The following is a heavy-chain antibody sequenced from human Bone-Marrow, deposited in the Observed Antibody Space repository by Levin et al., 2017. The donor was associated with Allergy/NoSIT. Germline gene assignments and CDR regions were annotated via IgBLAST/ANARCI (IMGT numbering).Heavy chain of an antibody. V-gene: IGHV3-66*01. CDR2: IYSGGST. CDR1: GFTVSSNY. Sequence: GESLKISCAASGFTVSSNYMSWVRQAPGKGLEWVSVIYSGGSTYYADSVKGRFTISRDNSKNTLYLQMNSLRAEDTAVYYCARFATTNFDYWGQGTLVTVSS. J-gene: IGHJ4*02. D-gene: IGHD5-12*01. CDR3: ARFATTNFDY.